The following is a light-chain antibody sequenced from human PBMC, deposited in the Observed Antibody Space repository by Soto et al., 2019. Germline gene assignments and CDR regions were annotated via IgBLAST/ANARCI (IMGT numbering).Light chain of an antibody. J-gene: IGKJ2*01. V-gene: IGKV3-20*01. CDR2: GAS. CDR3: QQYNSPPYT. CDR1: QSVSSY. Sequence: EIVLTQSPGTLSLSPGDRATLSCGASQSVSSYLAWYQQKPGQAPRLLIYGASSRATGFPDRFSGSGSGTDFTLTINRLEPEDFAVYYCQQYNSPPYTFGQETNLEI.